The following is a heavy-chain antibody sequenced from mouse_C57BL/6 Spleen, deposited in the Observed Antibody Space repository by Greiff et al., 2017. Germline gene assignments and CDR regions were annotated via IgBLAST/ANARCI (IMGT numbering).Heavy chain of an antibody. V-gene: IGHV7-1*01. CDR2: SRNKANDYTT. Sequence: EVQGVESGGGLVQSGRSLRLSCATSGFTFSDFYMEWVRQAPGKGLEWIAASRNKANDYTTEYSASVKGRFIVSRDTSQSILYLQMNALRAEDTAIYYCARDADDGWYFDVWGTGTTVTVSS. CDR3: ARDADDGWYFDV. D-gene: IGHD2-3*01. CDR1: GFTFSDFY. J-gene: IGHJ1*03.